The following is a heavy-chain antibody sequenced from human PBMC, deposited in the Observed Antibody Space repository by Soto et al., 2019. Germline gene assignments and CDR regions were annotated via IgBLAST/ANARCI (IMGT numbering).Heavy chain of an antibody. J-gene: IGHJ4*02. V-gene: IGHV5-51*01. CDR2: IYPGDSDT. CDR1: GYSFTSYW. Sequence: PGESLKISCTGSGYSFTSYWIGWVRQMPGEGLEWLGVIYPGDSDTRYSPSLQGQVTISVDKSISTAYLQWSSLRASDSAMYYCARSGGNGNRLSEYWGQGTLVTVSS. CDR3: ARSGGNGNRLSEY. D-gene: IGHD2-15*01.